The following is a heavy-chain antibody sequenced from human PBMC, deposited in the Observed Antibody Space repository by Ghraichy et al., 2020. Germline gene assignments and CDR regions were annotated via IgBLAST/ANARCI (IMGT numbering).Heavy chain of an antibody. CDR1: GGPMSSFY. J-gene: IGHJ4*02. CDR2: IYYSGGT. Sequence: SETLSLTCTVSGGPMSSFYWSWIRQPPGKGLEWIGYIYYSGGTNYNPSLKSRVTILEDPSKNQFSLKLTSVTAADTAVYYCARGKSGSYWGFDYWGQGTLVTVSS. D-gene: IGHD1-26*01. V-gene: IGHV4-59*01. CDR3: ARGKSGSYWGFDY.